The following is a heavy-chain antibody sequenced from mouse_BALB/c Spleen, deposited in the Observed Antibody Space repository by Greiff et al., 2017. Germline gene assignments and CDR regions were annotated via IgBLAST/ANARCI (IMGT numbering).Heavy chain of an antibody. CDR1: GFTFTDYY. CDR2: IRNKANGYTT. CDR3: ARDARKGYAMDY. Sequence: EVQLVESGGGLVQPGGSLRLSCETSGFTFTDYYMSWVRQPPGKALEWLGFIRNKANGYTTEYSASVKGRFTISRDNSQSILYLQMNTLRAEDSATYYCARDARKGYAMDYWGQGTSVTVSS. V-gene: IGHV7-3*02. J-gene: IGHJ4*01.